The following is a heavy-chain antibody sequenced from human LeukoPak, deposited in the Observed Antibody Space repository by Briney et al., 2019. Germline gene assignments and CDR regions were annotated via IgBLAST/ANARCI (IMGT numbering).Heavy chain of an antibody. J-gene: IGHJ4*02. V-gene: IGHV1-2*06. CDR1: GYTFTSYY. D-gene: IGHD6-13*01. Sequence: GASVKVSCKASGYTFTSYYMHWVRQAPGQGLEWMGRINPNSGGTNYAQKFQGRVTMTRDTSISTAYMELSRLRSDDTAVYYCAGSIAAAGKGEYDYWGQGTLVTVSS. CDR2: INPNSGGT. CDR3: AGSIAAAGKGEYDY.